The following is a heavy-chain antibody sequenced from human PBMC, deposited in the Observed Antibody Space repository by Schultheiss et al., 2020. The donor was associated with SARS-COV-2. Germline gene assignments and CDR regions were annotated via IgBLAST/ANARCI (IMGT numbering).Heavy chain of an antibody. D-gene: IGHD6-19*01. Sequence: GGSLRLSCKGSGYSFTSYWIGWVRQMPGKGLEWMGIIYPGDSDTRYSPSFQGQVTISADKSISTAYLQWSSLKASDTAMYYCARHNTIAVALDYWGQGTLVTVSS. CDR1: GYSFTSYW. V-gene: IGHV5-51*01. CDR3: ARHNTIAVALDY. J-gene: IGHJ4*02. CDR2: IYPGDSDT.